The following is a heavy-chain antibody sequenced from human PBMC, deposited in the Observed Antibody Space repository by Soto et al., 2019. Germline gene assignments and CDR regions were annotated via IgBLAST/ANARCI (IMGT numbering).Heavy chain of an antibody. CDR3: ARGGGVGVAGSAAFDM. CDR1: GYPVTAYY. D-gene: IGHD3-3*01. CDR2: INPATGAA. V-gene: IGHV1-2*02. Sequence: QLHLVQSGAVVKKPGASVTVSCSASGYPVTAYYMHWVRQAPGRGLEWMGGINPATGAAKYTQTFPGRVTMSRATSKSTVFMELSGLTSEDTAVFYCARGGGVGVAGSAAFDMWGQGTLVTVSS. J-gene: IGHJ3*02.